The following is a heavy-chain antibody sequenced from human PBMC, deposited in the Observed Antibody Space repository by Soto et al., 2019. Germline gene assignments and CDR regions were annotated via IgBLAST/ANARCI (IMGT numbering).Heavy chain of an antibody. D-gene: IGHD6-13*01. CDR1: GFTFTSSA. CDR2: IVVGSGNT. CDR3: AAAVAAASVYYYGMDV. V-gene: IGHV1-58*01. J-gene: IGHJ6*02. Sequence: QMQLVQSGPEVKKPGTSVKVSCKASGFTFTSSAVQWVRQARGQRLEWIGWIVVGSGNTNYAQKFQERVTITRDMSTSTAYMELSSLRSEDTAVYYCAAAVAAASVYYYGMDVWGQGTTVTVSS.